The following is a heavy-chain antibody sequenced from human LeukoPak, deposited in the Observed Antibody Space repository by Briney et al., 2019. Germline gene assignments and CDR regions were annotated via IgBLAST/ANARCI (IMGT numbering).Heavy chain of an antibody. CDR1: GFTFSSYA. CDR3: ASIPGYYGSGSYLAPTKFDY. Sequence: QPGGSLRLSCAASGFTFSSYAMHWVRQAPGKGLEWVAVISYDGSNKYYADSVKGRFTIPRDNSKNTLYLQMNSLRAEDTAVYYCASIPGYYGSGSYLAPTKFDYWGQGTLVTVSS. D-gene: IGHD3-10*01. CDR2: ISYDGSNK. V-gene: IGHV3-30-3*01. J-gene: IGHJ4*02.